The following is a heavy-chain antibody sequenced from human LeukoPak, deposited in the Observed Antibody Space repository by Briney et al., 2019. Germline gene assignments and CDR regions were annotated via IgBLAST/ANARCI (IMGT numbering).Heavy chain of an antibody. J-gene: IGHJ3*02. D-gene: IGHD2-15*01. CDR3: ARQGGTYDAFDI. V-gene: IGHV5-51*01. CDR2: IYPGDSDT. Sequence: GESLKISCECSGYSFTSYWIGWLRQLPGKGLEWMGIIYPGDSDTRYSPSFQGQVTISDDKSISTAYLQWGSVKASDTAMYYCARQGGTYDAFDIWGQGTMVTVSS. CDR1: GYSFTSYW.